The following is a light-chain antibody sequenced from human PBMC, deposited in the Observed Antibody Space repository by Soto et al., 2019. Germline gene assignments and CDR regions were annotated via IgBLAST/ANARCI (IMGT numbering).Light chain of an antibody. CDR1: SSDVGGYNY. Sequence: ALTQPASVSGSPGQSITISCTGTSSDVGGYNYVSWYQQHPGKAPKLMIYDVSNRPSGVSNRFSGSKSGNTASLTISGLQAEDEADYYCSSYTSSILYVFGTGTKVTVL. V-gene: IGLV2-14*01. CDR2: DVS. J-gene: IGLJ1*01. CDR3: SSYTSSILYV.